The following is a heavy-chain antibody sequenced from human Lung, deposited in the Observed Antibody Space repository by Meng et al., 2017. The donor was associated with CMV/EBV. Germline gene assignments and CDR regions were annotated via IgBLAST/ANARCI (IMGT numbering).Heavy chain of an antibody. Sequence: XXLSLXCAVYSGSFTDSYWTWIRQFPGKGPEWIEEINHSGSVRYNPSLESRVSISADTSKNQFSLNLRSVTAADSAIYFCARRSWSSSSGYHSFFDSWXQETXVTVSS. CDR3: ARRSWSSSSGYHSFFDS. CDR2: INHSGSV. D-gene: IGHD3-22*01. CDR1: SGSFTDSY. V-gene: IGHV4-34*01. J-gene: IGHJ5*01.